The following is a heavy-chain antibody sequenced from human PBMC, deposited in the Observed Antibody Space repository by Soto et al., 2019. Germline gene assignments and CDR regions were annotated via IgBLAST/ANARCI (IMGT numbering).Heavy chain of an antibody. J-gene: IGHJ6*02. CDR1: GYTFTSYD. D-gene: IGHD3-22*01. V-gene: IGHV1-8*01. CDR3: ARDIKDYYDSSGQHYYYGMDV. Sequence: ASVKVSCKASGYTFTSYDINWVRQATGQGLEWMGWMNPNSGNTGYAQKFQGRVTMTRNTSISTAYMELSSLRSEDTAVYYCARDIKDYYDSSGQHYYYGMDVWGQGTTVTVSS. CDR2: MNPNSGNT.